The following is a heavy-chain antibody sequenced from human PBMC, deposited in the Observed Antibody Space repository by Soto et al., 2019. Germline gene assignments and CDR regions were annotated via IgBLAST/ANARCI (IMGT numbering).Heavy chain of an antibody. CDR2: IYYSGST. CDR1: GGSISSSSYY. CDR3: ARLGAAAGLYHFDY. J-gene: IGHJ4*02. Sequence: QLQLQESGPGLVKPSETLSLTCTVSGGSISSSSYYWGWIRQPPGKGLEWIGSIYYSGSTYYNSSLKSRVTISVDTSKNQLSLKLSSVTAADTAVYYCARLGAAAGLYHFDYWGQGTVVTVSS. V-gene: IGHV4-39*01. D-gene: IGHD6-13*01.